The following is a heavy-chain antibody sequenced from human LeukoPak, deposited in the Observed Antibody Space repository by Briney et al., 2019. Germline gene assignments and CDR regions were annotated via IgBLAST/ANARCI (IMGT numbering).Heavy chain of an antibody. CDR2: IHYSGST. V-gene: IGHV4-59*01. CDR3: ARSMTAYGLDI. Sequence: PSETLSLTCTVSGGSISGDYWSWIRQPPGKGLEWIGYIHYSGSTSYNPSLKSRVTISVDTSKNQFSLKVTSVTAADTAVYYCARSMTAYGLDIWGQGTRVIVSS. D-gene: IGHD2-21*02. CDR1: GGSISGDY. J-gene: IGHJ3*02.